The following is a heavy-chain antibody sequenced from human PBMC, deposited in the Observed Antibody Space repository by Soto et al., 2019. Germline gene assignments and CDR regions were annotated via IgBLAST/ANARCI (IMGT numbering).Heavy chain of an antibody. J-gene: IGHJ5*02. D-gene: IGHD6-13*01. CDR3: ARGPGIAAAGTPMWFDP. CDR1: GGSISSTNYY. CDR2: IYYSGST. V-gene: IGHV4-39*07. Sequence: PSETLSLTCTVSGGSISSTNYYWGWIRQPPGKGLEWIGYIYYSGSTYYNPSLTSRVTISVDRSKNQFSLKLSSVTAADTAVYYCARGPGIAAAGTPMWFDPWGQGTLVTVSS.